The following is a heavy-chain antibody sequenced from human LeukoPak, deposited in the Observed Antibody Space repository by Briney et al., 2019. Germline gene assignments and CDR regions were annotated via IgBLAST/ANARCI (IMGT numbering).Heavy chain of an antibody. D-gene: IGHD2-15*01. V-gene: IGHV3-23*01. Sequence: PWGSLRLSCAASGFTFSSYAMNWVRQVPGKGLEWVSAISGSGSTTYYADSVKGRFTISRDNSKNTLFLQMNSLTAEDTAIYSCARPRLEYCSGGSCFDAFDIWGQGTMVTVSS. CDR3: ARPRLEYCSGGSCFDAFDI. J-gene: IGHJ3*02. CDR1: GFTFSSYA. CDR2: ISGSGSTT.